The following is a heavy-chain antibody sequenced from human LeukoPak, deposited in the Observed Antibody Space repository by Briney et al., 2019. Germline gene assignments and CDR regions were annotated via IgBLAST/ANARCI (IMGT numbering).Heavy chain of an antibody. J-gene: IGHJ4*02. D-gene: IGHD1-7*01. CDR3: ARGGNYYFDY. CDR2: IHHSGST. V-gene: IGHV4-59*01. Sequence: SETLSLTCTVSGGSIRSYYWSWIRQPPGKGLEWIGYIHHSGSTNYNPSLKSRVTISVDMSKKQFSLRLSSVTAADTAVYYCARGGNYYFDYWGQGTLVTVSS. CDR1: GGSIRSYY.